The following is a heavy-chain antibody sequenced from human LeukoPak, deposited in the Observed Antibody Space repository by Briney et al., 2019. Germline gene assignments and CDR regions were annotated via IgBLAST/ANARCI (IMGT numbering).Heavy chain of an antibody. J-gene: IGHJ6*03. CDR1: GGTFSSYA. Sequence: SVKVSCKASGGTFSSYAISRVRQAPGQGLEWMGGIIPIFGTANYAQKFQGRVTITADESTSTAYMELSSLRSEDTAVYYCARSFGGGDYYYMDVWGKGTTVTVSS. CDR3: ARSFGGGDYYYMDV. D-gene: IGHD3-16*01. CDR2: IIPIFGTA. V-gene: IGHV1-69*01.